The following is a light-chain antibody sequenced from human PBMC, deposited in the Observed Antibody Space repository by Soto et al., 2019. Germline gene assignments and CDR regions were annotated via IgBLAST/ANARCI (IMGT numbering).Light chain of an antibody. CDR2: GVS. CDR3: SSYASSSPFV. J-gene: IGLJ1*01. CDR1: GSDVGGYKY. Sequence: QSVLTQPASVSGSPGQSITISCTGTGSDVGGYKYVSWYQQLPGEAPKLMIYGVSYRPSGVSDRFSGSKSGNTASLIISGLQAEDEADYYCSSYASSSPFVFGTGTKVTVL. V-gene: IGLV2-14*01.